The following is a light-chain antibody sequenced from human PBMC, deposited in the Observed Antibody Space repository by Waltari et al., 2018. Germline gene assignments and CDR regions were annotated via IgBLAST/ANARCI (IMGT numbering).Light chain of an antibody. J-gene: IGLJ1*01. CDR1: TLSTYY. V-gene: IGLV3-19*01. CDR2: GKN. CDR3: NSRDSSGNPYV. Sequence: SSELTQDPAVSVALGHTVRITCHGDTLSTYYANWYKQKPGQAPVLVIYGKNNRPSGIPDRLSASSSGNTATVTIAGAQAEDEADYYCNSRDSSGNPYVFGSGTKVTVL.